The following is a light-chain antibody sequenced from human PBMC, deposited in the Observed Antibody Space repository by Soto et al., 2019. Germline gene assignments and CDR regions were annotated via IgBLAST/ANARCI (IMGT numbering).Light chain of an antibody. Sequence: ESVLTQSPATLSVSPGERATLSCRASQSVATNLAWYQQRPGQAPRLLIYGASKRAIGLPDRFSGSGSGTEFTLTITSLQSEDFAVYYCQQYNNWPQTFGQGAKVAIK. CDR2: GAS. CDR1: QSVATN. CDR3: QQYNNWPQT. V-gene: IGKV3-15*01. J-gene: IGKJ1*01.